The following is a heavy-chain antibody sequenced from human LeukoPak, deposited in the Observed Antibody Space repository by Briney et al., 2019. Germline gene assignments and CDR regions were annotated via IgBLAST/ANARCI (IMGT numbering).Heavy chain of an antibody. CDR2: IYPADSDT. Sequence: GESLKISCKGSGYSFGTYWIAWVRQMPGKGLEWMGIIYPADSDTRYSPSFQGQVTISVDKSISTAYLQWSSLKASDSAIYYCARREYRAGDCTIHYSLYHGLDVWGQGTTVTVSS. D-gene: IGHD2-21*02. V-gene: IGHV5-51*01. CDR3: ARREYRAGDCTIHYSLYHGLDV. J-gene: IGHJ6*02. CDR1: GYSFGTYW.